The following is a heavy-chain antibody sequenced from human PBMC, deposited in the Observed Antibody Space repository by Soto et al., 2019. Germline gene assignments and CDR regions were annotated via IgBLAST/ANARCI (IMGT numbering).Heavy chain of an antibody. Sequence: QAQLVESGGGVVQPGRSLSLSCAASGFTFSHYAMHWVRQAPGKGLEWVALMSYDGSNEYYADSVKGRFTISRDNSKNTLYLQMNSLRAEDTAVYYCAKDGSHNFDYWGQGTLVTVSS. CDR2: MSYDGSNE. CDR1: GFTFSHYA. V-gene: IGHV3-30*18. J-gene: IGHJ4*02. D-gene: IGHD1-26*01. CDR3: AKDGSHNFDY.